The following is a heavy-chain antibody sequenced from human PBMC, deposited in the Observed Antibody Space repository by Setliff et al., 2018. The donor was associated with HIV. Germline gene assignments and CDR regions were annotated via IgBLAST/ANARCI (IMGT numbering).Heavy chain of an antibody. CDR1: GGSISSSSYY. J-gene: IGHJ4*02. CDR2: FYYSGST. Sequence: PSETLSLTCTVSGGSISSSSYYWGWIRQPPGKGLEWIGSFYYSGSTYYNPSLKRRVTISVDTSKNQFSRKLSSVTAADTAVYYCARQTDLRGIAVAVPIRGQGTLVTVSS. V-gene: IGHV4-39*01. CDR3: ARQTDLRGIAVAVPI. D-gene: IGHD6-19*01.